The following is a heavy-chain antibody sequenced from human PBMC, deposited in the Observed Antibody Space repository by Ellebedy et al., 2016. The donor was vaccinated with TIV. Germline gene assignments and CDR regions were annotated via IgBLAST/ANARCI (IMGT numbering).Heavy chain of an antibody. V-gene: IGHV4-61*02. Sequence: SETLSLXXTVSGGSISSGSYYWSWIRQPAGKGLEWIGRMYTSGSTNYNPSFMSRVTMSVDTSKNQFSLKLSSVTAADTAVYYCARPNYYNRAGAFDIWGQGTMVIVSS. CDR3: ARPNYYNRAGAFDI. D-gene: IGHD3-22*01. CDR1: GGSISSGSYY. J-gene: IGHJ3*02. CDR2: MYTSGST.